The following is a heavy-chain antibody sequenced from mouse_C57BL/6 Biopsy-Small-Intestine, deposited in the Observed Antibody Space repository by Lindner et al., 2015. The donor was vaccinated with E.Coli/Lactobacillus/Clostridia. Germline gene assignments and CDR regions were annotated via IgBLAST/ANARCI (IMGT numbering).Heavy chain of an antibody. V-gene: IGHV9-3-1*01. J-gene: IGHJ4*01. D-gene: IGHD6-1*01. CDR2: INMGTGTP. CDR3: ARDQTAASFDY. Sequence: VKVSCKASGYTFTRYAINWVRQAPGQGLEWMGWINMGTGTPAYAQGFTGRFVFSLDKSINTAYLQINSLEPEDTAVYFCARDQTAASFDYWGQGTLVTVPS. CDR1: GYTFTRYA.